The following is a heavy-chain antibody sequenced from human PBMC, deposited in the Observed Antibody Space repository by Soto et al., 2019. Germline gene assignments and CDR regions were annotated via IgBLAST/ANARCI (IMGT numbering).Heavy chain of an antibody. CDR2: ISGSGNTI. D-gene: IGHD3-16*01. Sequence: PGGSLRLSCAASGFTFSSYSMNWVRQAPGKGLEWVSHISGSGNTIDYADSVKGRFTISRDNAKNSLYLQMNSLRDDDTAVFYCARGRYALDYWGQGTRVTVSA. CDR1: GFTFSSYS. V-gene: IGHV3-48*02. CDR3: ARGRYALDY. J-gene: IGHJ4*02.